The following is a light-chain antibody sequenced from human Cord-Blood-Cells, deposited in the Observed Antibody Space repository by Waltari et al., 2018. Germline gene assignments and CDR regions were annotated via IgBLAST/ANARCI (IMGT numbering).Light chain of an antibody. CDR3: QSYDSSLSGSYV. CDR2: GNS. CDR1: RSNIGAGYH. Sequence: QSVLTQPPSVSGAPGQRVTISCTGGRSNIGAGYHVHWYQQLPGTAPKLLIYGNSNRPSGVPDRFSGSKSGTSASLAITGLQAEDEADYYCQSYDSSLSGSYVFGTGTKVTVL. V-gene: IGLV1-40*01. J-gene: IGLJ1*01.